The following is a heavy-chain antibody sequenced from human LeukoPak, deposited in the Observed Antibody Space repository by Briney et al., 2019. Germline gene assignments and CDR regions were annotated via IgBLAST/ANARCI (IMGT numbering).Heavy chain of an antibody. J-gene: IGHJ4*02. D-gene: IGHD6-6*01. CDR3: AKDIISYSSSTFGY. Sequence: PGGSLRLSCAASGFTFDDYAMHWVRQAPGKGLEWVSGISWNSGSIGYADSVKGRFTISRDNAKNSLYLQMNSLRAEDTALYYCAKDIISYSSSTFGYWGQGTLVTASS. CDR1: GFTFDDYA. CDR2: ISWNSGSI. V-gene: IGHV3-9*01.